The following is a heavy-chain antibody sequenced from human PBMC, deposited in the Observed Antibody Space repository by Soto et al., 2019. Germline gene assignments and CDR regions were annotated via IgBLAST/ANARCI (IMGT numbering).Heavy chain of an antibody. CDR3: AISTYYDFWSGPLPNAFDI. CDR1: GYSFTSYW. V-gene: IGHV5-51*01. Sequence: GESLKISCKGSGYSFTSYWIGWVRQMPGKGLEWMGIIYPGDSDTRYSPSFQGQVTISADKSISTAYLQWSSLKASDTAMYYCAISTYYDFWSGPLPNAFDIWGQGTMVTVSS. J-gene: IGHJ3*02. CDR2: IYPGDSDT. D-gene: IGHD3-3*01.